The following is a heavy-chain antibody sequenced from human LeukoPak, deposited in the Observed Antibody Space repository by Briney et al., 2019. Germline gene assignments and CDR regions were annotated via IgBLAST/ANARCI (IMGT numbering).Heavy chain of an antibody. J-gene: IGHJ4*02. CDR1: GFTFSSYG. D-gene: IGHD6-19*01. V-gene: IGHV3-33*01. CDR3: ARDIPTIAVGYFDY. Sequence: PGRSLRLSCAASGFTFSSYGMHWVRQAPGKGLEWVAVIWYDGSNKYYADSVKGRFTTSRDNSKNTLYLQMNSLRAEDTAVYYCARDIPTIAVGYFDYWGQGTLVTVSS. CDR2: IWYDGSNK.